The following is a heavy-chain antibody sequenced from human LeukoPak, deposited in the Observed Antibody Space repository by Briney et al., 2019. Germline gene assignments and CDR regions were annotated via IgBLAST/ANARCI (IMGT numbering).Heavy chain of an antibody. D-gene: IGHD3-16*02. CDR1: GFTFSTYS. CDR2: TSNTGNHI. V-gene: IGHV3-21*01. CDR3: ARDRAGLRLGELSFYDY. Sequence: PGGSLRLSCAASGFTFSTYSMNWVRQSPGKGLEWVSSTSNTGNHIYYADSVKGRFTISRDNTKNSLYLQMNSLRAEDTAVYYCARDRAGLRLGELSFYDYWGQGTLVTVSS. J-gene: IGHJ4*02.